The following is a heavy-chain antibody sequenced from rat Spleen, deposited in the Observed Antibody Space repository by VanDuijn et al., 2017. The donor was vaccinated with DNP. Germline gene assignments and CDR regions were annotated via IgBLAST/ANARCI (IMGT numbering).Heavy chain of an antibody. CDR2: INTGSGGT. V-gene: IGHV1-43*01. CDR3: ARGSDGVWFVY. J-gene: IGHJ3*01. D-gene: IGHD4-3*01. Sequence: QVQLQQSGVELAKPGSSVKISCKASDYTFTNYYIGWIKQTTGQGLQYIGYINTGSGGTSYNERFKGKATLTVDKSSSTAFMQLSSLTPDDSAVYYCARGSDGVWFVYWGQGTLVTVSS. CDR1: DYTFTNYY.